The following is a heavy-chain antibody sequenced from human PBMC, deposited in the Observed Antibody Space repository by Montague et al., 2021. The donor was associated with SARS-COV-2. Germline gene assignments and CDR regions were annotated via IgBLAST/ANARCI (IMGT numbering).Heavy chain of an antibody. CDR3: ASGGAGWFGSNPERFDY. D-gene: IGHD3-10*01. Sequence: SDTLSLTRAVSSRSISSSNWWSWVRQPPGKGLEWIGEIYHSGSTNYNPSLKSRVTISVDKSKNQFSLKLSSVTAADTAVYYCASGGAGWFGSNPERFDYWGQGTLVTVSS. V-gene: IGHV4-4*02. CDR2: IYHSGST. J-gene: IGHJ4*02. CDR1: SRSISSSNW.